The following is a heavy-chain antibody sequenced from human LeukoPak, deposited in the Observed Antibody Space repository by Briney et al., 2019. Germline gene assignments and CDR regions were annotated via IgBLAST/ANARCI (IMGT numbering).Heavy chain of an antibody. CDR2: INHSGST. D-gene: IGHD6-13*01. CDR3: ARVPIAAAGTVDY. V-gene: IGHV4-34*01. CDR1: GGSFSGYY. Sequence: SETLSLTCAVYGGSFSGYYWSWIRQPPGKGLEWIGEINHSGSTNYNPSLKSRVTISVDTSKNQFSLKLSSVTAADTAMYYCARVPIAAAGTVDYWGQGTLVTVSS. J-gene: IGHJ4*02.